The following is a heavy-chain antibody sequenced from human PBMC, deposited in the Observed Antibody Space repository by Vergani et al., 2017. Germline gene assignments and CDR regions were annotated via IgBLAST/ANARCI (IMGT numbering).Heavy chain of an antibody. Sequence: QVQLVESGGGVVQPGRSLRLSCAASGFTFSSYGMHWVRQAPGKGLEWVAVIWYDGSIKYYADSVKGRFTISRDNSKNTLYLQMNSLRAEDTAVYYCAREQRPRHTDDAFDIWGQGTMVTVSS. CDR3: AREQRPRHTDDAFDI. D-gene: IGHD1-1*01. CDR2: IWYDGSIK. J-gene: IGHJ3*02. CDR1: GFTFSSYG. V-gene: IGHV3-33*01.